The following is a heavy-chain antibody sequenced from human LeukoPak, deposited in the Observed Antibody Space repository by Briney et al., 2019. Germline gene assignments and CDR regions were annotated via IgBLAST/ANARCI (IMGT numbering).Heavy chain of an antibody. V-gene: IGHV3-23*01. CDR2: MSKSGDYT. J-gene: IGHJ4*01. Sequence: GESLRLSCAAAGFIFSDYAMSWVRQAPGKGLEWLSGMSKSGDYTHDTESVKGRFTISRDNSKNTLYLQMSGLRAGDTAIYYCAKFNGWELAEYYLDYWGHGTLVTVSS. D-gene: IGHD1-26*01. CDR3: AKFNGWELAEYYLDY. CDR1: GFIFSDYA.